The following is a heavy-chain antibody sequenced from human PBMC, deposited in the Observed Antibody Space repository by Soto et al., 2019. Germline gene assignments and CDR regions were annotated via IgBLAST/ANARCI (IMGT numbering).Heavy chain of an antibody. CDR2: IYYSGST. J-gene: IGHJ6*02. CDR3: ARDQLLWFGELPPQGEPPDYSGMDV. CDR1: GGSISSYY. V-gene: IGHV4-59*01. D-gene: IGHD3-10*01. Sequence: PSETLSLTCTVSGGSISSYYWSWIRQPPGKGLEWIGYIYYSGSTNYNPSLKSRVTISVDTSKNQFSLKLSSVTAADTAVYYCARDQLLWFGELPPQGEPPDYSGMDVRGQGTTVTVSS.